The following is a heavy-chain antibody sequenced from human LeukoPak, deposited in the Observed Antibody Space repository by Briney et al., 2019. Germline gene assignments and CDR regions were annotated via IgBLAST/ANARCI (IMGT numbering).Heavy chain of an antibody. CDR2: IYYSGST. D-gene: IGHD3-16*02. Sequence: SETLSLTCTVSGASISSSTDYWGWIRQPPGTGLEWIANIYYSGSTYYNPSLKSRVTISVDTSKNQFSLKLSSVTAADTAVYYCARIYPALFDNWGQGTLVTVSS. V-gene: IGHV4-39*07. CDR3: ARIYPALFDN. J-gene: IGHJ4*02. CDR1: GASISSSTDY.